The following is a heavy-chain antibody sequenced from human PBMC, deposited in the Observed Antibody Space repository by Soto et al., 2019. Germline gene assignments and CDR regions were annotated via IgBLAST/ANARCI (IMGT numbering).Heavy chain of an antibody. CDR1: GFTVSSNY. J-gene: IGHJ3*02. Sequence: EVQLVESGGGLVQPGGSLRLSCAASGFTVSSNYMSWVRQAPGKGLEWVSVIYSDGSTYYADSVKGRFTISRHNSKNTLYLQMNSLRAEDTAVYYCARTHSDAFDIWGQGTMVTVSS. V-gene: IGHV3-53*04. CDR2: IYSDGST. CDR3: ARTHSDAFDI.